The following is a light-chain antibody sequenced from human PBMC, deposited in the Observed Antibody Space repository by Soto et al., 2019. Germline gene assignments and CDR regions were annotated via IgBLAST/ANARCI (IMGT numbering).Light chain of an antibody. CDR3: QQYGSSPFT. J-gene: IGKJ3*01. CDR2: GAS. CDR1: QSVSSSN. V-gene: IGKV3-20*01. Sequence: EIVVTQSPGTLSLSPGERATLSCRASQSVSSSNLAWYQQKPGQAPRLLIYGASSRATGIPDRFSGSGSGADFTLTISRLEPEDFAAYYCQQYGSSPFTFGPGTKVDIK.